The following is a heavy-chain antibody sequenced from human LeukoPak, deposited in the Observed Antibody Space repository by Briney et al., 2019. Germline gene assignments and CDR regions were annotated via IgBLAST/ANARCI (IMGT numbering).Heavy chain of an antibody. V-gene: IGHV1-2*02. D-gene: IGHD3-3*01. J-gene: IGHJ6*03. CDR2: INPNSGGT. CDR1: GYTFTGYY. Sequence: ASVKVSCKASGYTFTGYYMHWVRQAPGQGLEWTGWINPNSGGTNYAQKFQGRVTMTRDTSISTAYMELSSLRSEDTAVYYCARGALTIFGVVIIPPGNYYMDVWGKGTTVTVSS. CDR3: ARGALTIFGVVIIPPGNYYMDV.